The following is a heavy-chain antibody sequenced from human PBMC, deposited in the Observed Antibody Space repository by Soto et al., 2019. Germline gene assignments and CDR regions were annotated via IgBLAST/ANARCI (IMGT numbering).Heavy chain of an antibody. CDR1: GFTFTTFG. D-gene: IGHD3-16*01. CDR2: ITYDGSTK. CDR3: AKGPENWDDSNWYDP. Sequence: QVQLVESGGGVVQPGRSLRLSCAASGFTFTTFGIHWVRQAPGKGLECVAVITYDGSTKYSDSVKGRFTISRDTSEHVFNVQMNSLRTDDTAVYYCAKGPENWDDSNWYDPWGQGTLVTVSS. V-gene: IGHV3-30*18. J-gene: IGHJ5*02.